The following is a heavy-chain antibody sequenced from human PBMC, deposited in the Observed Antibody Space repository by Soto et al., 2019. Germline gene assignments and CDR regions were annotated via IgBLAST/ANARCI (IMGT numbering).Heavy chain of an antibody. J-gene: IGHJ3*02. CDR2: IMPGSSHI. CDR1: GFTFSIYS. V-gene: IGHV3-48*01. Sequence: EVQLEESGGGLVQPGGSLRLTCAASGFTFSIYSMNWVRQAPGKGLEWVSYIMPGSSHIFYADSVKGRFTISRDNDKNARYLQMNNLRAEDTALYYCENEKGGAASVHVFDIWGQGTMVTVSS. CDR3: ENEKGGAASVHVFDI. D-gene: IGHD1-26*01.